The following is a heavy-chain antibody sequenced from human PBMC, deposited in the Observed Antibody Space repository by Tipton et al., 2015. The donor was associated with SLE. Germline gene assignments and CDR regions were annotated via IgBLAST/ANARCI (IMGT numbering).Heavy chain of an antibody. J-gene: IGHJ3*02. Sequence: SLRLSCAASGFTFSSYGMHWVRQASGKGLEWVGHIRSKANSYATAYAASVKGRFSISRDDSKNTAHLQMNSLKTEDTAVYYCTPSYYDSSGYSDAFDMWGQGTMVTVSS. V-gene: IGHV3-73*01. D-gene: IGHD3-22*01. CDR1: GFTFSSYG. CDR3: TPSYYDSSGYSDAFDM. CDR2: IRSKANSYAT.